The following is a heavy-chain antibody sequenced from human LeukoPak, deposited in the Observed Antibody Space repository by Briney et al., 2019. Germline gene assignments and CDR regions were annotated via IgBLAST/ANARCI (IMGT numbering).Heavy chain of an antibody. CDR2: IYYSGST. V-gene: IGHV4-59*12. J-gene: IGHJ4*02. CDR1: GGSISSYY. Sequence: PSETLSLTCTVSGGSISSYYWSWIRQPPGKGLEWIGYIYYSGSTNYNPSLKGRVTISVDTSKNQFSLKLSSVTAADTAVYYCARDGTTVRGYYSDYWGQGTLVTVSS. D-gene: IGHD4-11*01. CDR3: ARDGTTVRGYYSDY.